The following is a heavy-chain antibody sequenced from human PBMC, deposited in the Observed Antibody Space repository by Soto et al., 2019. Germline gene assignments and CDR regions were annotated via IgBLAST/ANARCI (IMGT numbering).Heavy chain of an antibody. CDR1: GFTFSDST. Sequence: PGGSLRLSCAASGFTFSDSTMHWVRQASGKGLEWVGRIRGKAKSYATAYAASVKGRFTISRDDSKNTAYLQMNSLRAEDTAVYYCAIEKVGATSVHVFDIWGQGTMVTVSS. CDR3: AIEKVGATSVHVFDI. J-gene: IGHJ3*02. V-gene: IGHV3-73*01. CDR2: IRGKAKSYAT. D-gene: IGHD1-26*01.